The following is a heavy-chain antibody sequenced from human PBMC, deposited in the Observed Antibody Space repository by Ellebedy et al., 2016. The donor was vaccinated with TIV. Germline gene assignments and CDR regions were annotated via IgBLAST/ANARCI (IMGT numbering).Heavy chain of an antibody. CDR3: ATWGVTTSYYFDY. J-gene: IGHJ4*02. V-gene: IGHV1-24*01. D-gene: IGHD4-17*01. CDR1: GYTFTNYG. CDR2: FDPEDGET. Sequence: ASVKVSCXASGYTFTNYGISWVRQAPGKGLEWMGGFDPEDGETIYAQKFQGRVTMTEDTSTDTAYMELSSLRSEDTAVYYCATWGVTTSYYFDYWGQGTLVTVSS.